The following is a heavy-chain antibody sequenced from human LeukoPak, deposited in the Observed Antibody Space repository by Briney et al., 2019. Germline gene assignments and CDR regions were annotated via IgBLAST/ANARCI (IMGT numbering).Heavy chain of an antibody. CDR1: GFTFSSYG. CDR3: ARDLQVWAYYFDY. J-gene: IGHJ4*02. D-gene: IGHD3-16*01. V-gene: IGHV3-48*01. Sequence: PGGSLRLSCAASGFTFSSYGVSWVRQVPGKGLEWVSYISSSSSNIYYADSVRGRFTVSRDNAKKSLYLQMNSLRAEDTAVYYCARDLQVWAYYFDYWGQGTLVTVSS. CDR2: ISSSSSNI.